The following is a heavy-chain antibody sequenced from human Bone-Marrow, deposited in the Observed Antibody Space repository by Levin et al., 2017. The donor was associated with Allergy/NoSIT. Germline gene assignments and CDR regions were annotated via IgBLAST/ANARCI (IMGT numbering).Heavy chain of an antibody. CDR2: ITNTFSDK. J-gene: IGHJ4*02. Sequence: AGGSLRLSCAASGFTFRSYTMNWVRQAPGKGLEWVSTITNTFSDKYYADSVEGRFSISRDDAESSLYLQMNSLTADDTAIYYCAAEYYTGSSGFDYWGQGTLVTVSS. CDR1: GFTFRSYT. CDR3: AAEYYTGSSGFDY. D-gene: IGHD3-22*01. V-gene: IGHV3-21*01.